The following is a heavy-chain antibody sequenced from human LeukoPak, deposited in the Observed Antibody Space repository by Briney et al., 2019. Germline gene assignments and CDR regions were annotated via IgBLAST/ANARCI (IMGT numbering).Heavy chain of an antibody. Sequence: GGSLRLSCAASGFTFSSYAMHWVRQAPGKGLEWVAVISYDGSNKYYADSVKGRFTISRDNSKNTLYLQMNSLRAEDTAVYYCRNYYDSSGYPDAFDIWGQGTMVTVSS. J-gene: IGHJ3*02. CDR1: GFTFSSYA. CDR2: ISYDGSNK. D-gene: IGHD3-22*01. V-gene: IGHV3-30-3*01. CDR3: RNYYDSSGYPDAFDI.